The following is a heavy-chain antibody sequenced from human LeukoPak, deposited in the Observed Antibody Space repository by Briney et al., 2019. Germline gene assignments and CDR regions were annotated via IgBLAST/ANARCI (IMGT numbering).Heavy chain of an antibody. CDR1: GGSFSGYY. CDR3: ARVRFDWLLPFDY. Sequence: SETLSLTCAVYGGSFSGYYWSWLRQPPGKGLEWIGEINHSGSTNYNPSLKSRVTISVDTSKNQFSLKLSSVTAADTAVYYCARVRFDWLLPFDYWGQGTLVTVSS. V-gene: IGHV4-34*01. CDR2: INHSGST. J-gene: IGHJ4*02. D-gene: IGHD3-9*01.